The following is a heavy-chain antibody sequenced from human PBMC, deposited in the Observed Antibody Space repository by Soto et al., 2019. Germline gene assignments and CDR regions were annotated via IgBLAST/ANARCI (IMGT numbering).Heavy chain of an antibody. CDR1: GFTFNNYA. Sequence: PGGSLRLSCAASGFTFNNYAMNWVSQAPGKGLEWVATISNTGGSTYYADSVKGRFTISRDNSKNTLYLQMNSLRVEDTAVYYCAKDRLAGNFGYWGQGTQVTVSS. J-gene: IGHJ4*02. CDR2: ISNTGGST. CDR3: AKDRLAGNFGY. V-gene: IGHV3-23*01.